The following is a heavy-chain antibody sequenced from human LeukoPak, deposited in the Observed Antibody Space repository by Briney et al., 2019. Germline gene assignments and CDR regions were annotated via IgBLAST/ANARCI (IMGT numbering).Heavy chain of an antibody. CDR3: ARHVMRNHPGGSSYTHAFDT. V-gene: IGHV4-59*08. J-gene: IGHJ3*02. CDR2: IYYSGTT. CDR1: GGSISELY. D-gene: IGHD2-8*02. Sequence: SETLSLTCTVSGGSISELYCSSIRQPPGKGLEWIGFIYYSGTTYYNPSLKSRVTIVIDTSSNQFSLRVRSVTAANTAVYYCARHVMRNHPGGSSYTHAFDTSRHGTRVTVSS.